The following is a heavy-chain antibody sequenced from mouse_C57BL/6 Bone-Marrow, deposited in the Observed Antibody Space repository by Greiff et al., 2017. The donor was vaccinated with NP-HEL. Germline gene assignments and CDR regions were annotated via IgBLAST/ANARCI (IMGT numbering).Heavy chain of an antibody. CDR1: GYTFTSYW. CDR3: ARSYYGSSYGWYFDV. Sequence: QVQLKQPGAELVKPGASVKLSCKASGYTFTSYWMHWVKQRPGQGLEWIGMIHPNSGSTNYNEKFKSKATLTVDKSSSTAYMQLSSLTSEDSAVYYCARSYYGSSYGWYFDVWGTGTTVTVSS. CDR2: IHPNSGST. J-gene: IGHJ1*03. D-gene: IGHD1-1*01. V-gene: IGHV1-64*01.